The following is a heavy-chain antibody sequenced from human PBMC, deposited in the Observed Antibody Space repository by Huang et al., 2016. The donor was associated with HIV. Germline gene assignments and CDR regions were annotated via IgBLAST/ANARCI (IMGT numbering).Heavy chain of an antibody. J-gene: IGHJ4*02. V-gene: IGHV4-34*02. CDR2: INQSGRT. CDR1: GESLSDFF. D-gene: IGHD6-13*01. Sequence: QVQLEQWGARLLKPSETLSLTCAGYGESLSDFFWSWIRQPPGKGLEWIGEINQSGRTNYKPSLKSRVTIAVDTSKKQFSLKLKSVTAADTSMYYCARGRGSSWSLFDTWGQGSLVTVFS. CDR3: ARGRGSSWSLFDT.